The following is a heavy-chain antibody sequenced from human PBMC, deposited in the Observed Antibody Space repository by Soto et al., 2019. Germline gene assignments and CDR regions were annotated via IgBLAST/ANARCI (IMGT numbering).Heavy chain of an antibody. Sequence: EVQLVESGGGLVQPGGSLRLSCAASGFTVNSNYMSWVRQAPGKGLEWVSVIYSDGSTYYADSVTGRFIISRDNSNNTLYFQMNSLRAEDTAVYYCATLTKYDILTGFYPCWGQGTLVTVSS. D-gene: IGHD3-9*01. CDR2: IYSDGST. CDR1: GFTVNSNY. CDR3: ATLTKYDILTGFYPC. V-gene: IGHV3-66*01. J-gene: IGHJ4*02.